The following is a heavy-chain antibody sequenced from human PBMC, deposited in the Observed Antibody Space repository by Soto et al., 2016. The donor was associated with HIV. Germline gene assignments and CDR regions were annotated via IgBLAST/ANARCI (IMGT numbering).Heavy chain of an antibody. D-gene: IGHD1-26*01. CDR2: ISYTGTKT. V-gene: IGHV3-48*01. J-gene: IGHJ5*02. Sequence: EVQLVESGETWYSRGSLRLSCAASGFTFSNYNMNWVRQAPGKGLEWVSYISYTGTKTYYAVSVKGRFTISRDNAKNSLYLEMSSLRVEDTAVYYCARETTSGWYDGWGQGTLVSVSS. CDR3: ARETTSGWYDG. CDR1: GFTFSNYN.